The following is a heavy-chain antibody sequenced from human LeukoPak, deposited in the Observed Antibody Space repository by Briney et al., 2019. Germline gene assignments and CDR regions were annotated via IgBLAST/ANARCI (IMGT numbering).Heavy chain of an antibody. V-gene: IGHV3-23*01. J-gene: IGHJ4*02. CDR2: ITNSGENT. D-gene: IGHD3-16*01. CDR1: GFTFSSCE. Sequence: GGSLRLSCAASGFTFSSCEMNWVRQAPGKGLEWVSGITNSGENTYYADSVKGRFTISRDNSKNTLFLEMNSLRVEDTAVYYCAKGRGFRVWDPWDNWGQGTLITVSS. CDR3: AKGRGFRVWDPWDN.